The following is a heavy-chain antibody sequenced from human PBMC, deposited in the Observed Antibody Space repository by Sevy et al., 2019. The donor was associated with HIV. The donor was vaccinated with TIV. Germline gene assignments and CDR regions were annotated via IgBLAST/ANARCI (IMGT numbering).Heavy chain of an antibody. CDR1: GYTFTGYY. V-gene: IGHV1-2*02. CDR2: INPNSGGT. CDR3: ARDKGYCSGGSCYGRNYFDY. J-gene: IGHJ4*02. Sequence: ASVKVSCKASGYTFTGYYMHWVRQAPGQGLEWMGWINPNSGGTNYAQKFQGRVTMTRDTSISTVYMELSRLRSDDTAVYYCARDKGYCSGGSCYGRNYFDYWGQGTLVTVSS. D-gene: IGHD2-15*01.